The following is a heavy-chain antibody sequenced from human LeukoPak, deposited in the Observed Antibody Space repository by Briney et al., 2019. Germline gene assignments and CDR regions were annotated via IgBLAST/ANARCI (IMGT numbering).Heavy chain of an antibody. J-gene: IGHJ4*02. CDR1: GGSISSYY. D-gene: IGHD1-26*01. V-gene: IGHV4-59*08. CDR3: ATVRPENSGSYYWDY. Sequence: SETLSLTCTVSGGSISSYYWSWIRQPPGKGLEWIGCFYYSGNTTSNPSLKSRVTISVDMSKNQFSLQLMSVTAADTAVYYCATVRPENSGSYYWDYWGQGTLVTVSS. CDR2: FYYSGNT.